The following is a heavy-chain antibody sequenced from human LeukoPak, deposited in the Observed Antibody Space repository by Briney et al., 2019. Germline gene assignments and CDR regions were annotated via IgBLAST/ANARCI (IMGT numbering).Heavy chain of an antibody. Sequence: SETLSLTCTVSGGSISSYYWSWIRQPPGKGLEWIGYIYYSGSANYNPSLKSRVTIPVDTSKNQFSLKLSSVTAADTAVYYCARTTIGGMDVWGQGTTVTVSS. V-gene: IGHV4-59*01. CDR1: GGSISSYY. CDR3: ARTTIGGMDV. CDR2: IYYSGSA. D-gene: IGHD4-17*01. J-gene: IGHJ6*02.